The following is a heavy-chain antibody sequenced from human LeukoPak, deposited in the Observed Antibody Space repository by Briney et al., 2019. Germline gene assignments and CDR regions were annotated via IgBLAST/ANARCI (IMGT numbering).Heavy chain of an antibody. CDR1: GFTFSSYA. J-gene: IGHJ4*02. CDR2: IKSKTDGGTT. Sequence: GGSLRLSCAASGFTFSSYAMHWVRQAPGKGLEWVGRIKSKTDGGTTDYAAPVKGRFTISRDDSKNTLYLQMNSLKTEDTAVYYCTTDPHPYYDILTGYYVFDYWGQGTLDTVSS. V-gene: IGHV3-15*01. CDR3: TTDPHPYYDILTGYYVFDY. D-gene: IGHD3-9*01.